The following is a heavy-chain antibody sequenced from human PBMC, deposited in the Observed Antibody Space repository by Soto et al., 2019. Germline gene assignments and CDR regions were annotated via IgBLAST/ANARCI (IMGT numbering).Heavy chain of an antibody. CDR3: ARVLRYFDWLSVPMDY. J-gene: IGHJ4*02. V-gene: IGHV1-18*01. CDR2: ISAYNGNT. D-gene: IGHD3-9*01. CDR1: GYTFTSYG. Sequence: ASVKVSCKAPGYTFTSYGISWVRQAPGQGLEWMGWISAYNGNTNYAQKLQGRVTMTTDTSTSTAYMELRSLRSDDTAVYYCARVLRYFDWLSVPMDYWGQGTLVTVS.